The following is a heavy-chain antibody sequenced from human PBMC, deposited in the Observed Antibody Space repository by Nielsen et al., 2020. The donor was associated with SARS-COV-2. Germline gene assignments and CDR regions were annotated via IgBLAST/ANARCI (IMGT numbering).Heavy chain of an antibody. CDR2: INPNSGGT. D-gene: IGHD1-26*01. CDR1: GYTFTSYY. J-gene: IGHJ5*02. V-gene: IGHV1-2*02. CDR3: ARDGGSPDGNWFDP. Sequence: ASVKVSCKASGYTFTSYYMHWVRQAPGQGLEWMGWINPNSGGTNYAQKFQGRVTMTRDTSTSTVYMELSSLRSEDTAVYYCARDGGSPDGNWFDPWGQGTLVTVSS.